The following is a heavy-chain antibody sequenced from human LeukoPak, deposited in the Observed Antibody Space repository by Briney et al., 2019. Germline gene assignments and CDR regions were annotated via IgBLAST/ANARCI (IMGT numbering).Heavy chain of an antibody. V-gene: IGHV5-51*01. CDR2: IYPGDSDT. D-gene: IGHD3-16*02. J-gene: IGHJ1*01. Sequence: GESLKISCQGSGFTFTTSWIGWVRQLPGKGLEWMGNIYPGDSDTRYSPSFQGQVTISADKSISTAYLQWSSLKASDTAMYYCARLGGAYYDYVWGSYRPDDEYFQHWGQGTLVTVSS. CDR3: ARLGGAYYDYVWGSYRPDDEYFQH. CDR1: GFTFTTSW.